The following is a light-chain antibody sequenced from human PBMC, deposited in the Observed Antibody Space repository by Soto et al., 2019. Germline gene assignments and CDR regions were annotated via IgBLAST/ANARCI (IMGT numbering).Light chain of an antibody. J-gene: IGKJ2*01. V-gene: IGKV1-6*01. CDR1: QAIRNE. CDR3: LQDHNYPRT. CDR2: AAS. Sequence: AIQMTQSPSSLSASIGDRVRITCRASQAIRNELGWYQQKPGEPPRLLIYAASNLKSGVPSRFTGSGSGTDFTLTISSLQPEDSATYYCLQDHNYPRTFGQGTKVAIK.